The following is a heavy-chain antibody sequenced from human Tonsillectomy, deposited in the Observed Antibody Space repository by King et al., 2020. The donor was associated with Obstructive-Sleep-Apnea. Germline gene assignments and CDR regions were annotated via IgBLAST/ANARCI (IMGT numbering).Heavy chain of an antibody. V-gene: IGHV3-30*04. Sequence: VQLVESGGGVVQPGRSLRLSCAASGFTFSSYAMHWVRQAPGKGLEWVAVISYDGRHKYYADSVKGRFTISRDNSKNTLFLQMNSLRPDDTDVYYCARSYDILTPSDAFDIWGQGTMVTVSS. CDR1: GFTFSSYA. J-gene: IGHJ3*02. CDR3: ARSYDILTPSDAFDI. CDR2: ISYDGRHK. D-gene: IGHD3-9*01.